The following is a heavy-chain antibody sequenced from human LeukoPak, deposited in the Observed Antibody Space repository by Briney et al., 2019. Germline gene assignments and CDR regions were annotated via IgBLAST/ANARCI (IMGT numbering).Heavy chain of an antibody. CDR2: IYSGGST. D-gene: IGHD2-2*01. CDR3: ARDQMGGDIVVVPAARPTIGDAFDI. CDR1: GFTVSSNY. J-gene: IGHJ3*02. V-gene: IGHV3-53*01. Sequence: PGGSLRLSCAASGFTVSSNYMSWVRQAPGKGLEWVSVIYSGGSTYYADSVKGRFTISRDNSKNTLYLQMNSLRAEDTAVYYCARDQMGGDIVVVPAARPTIGDAFDIWGQGTMVTVSS.